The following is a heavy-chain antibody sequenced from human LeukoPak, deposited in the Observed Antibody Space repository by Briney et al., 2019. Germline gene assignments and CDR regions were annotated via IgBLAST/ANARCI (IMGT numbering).Heavy chain of an antibody. D-gene: IGHD3-9*01. CDR3: ARLGRDYDILTGYYHPPL. CDR1: GGSISGYY. J-gene: IGHJ4*02. CDR2: IHSSGYT. V-gene: IGHV4-4*09. Sequence: PSETLSLTCTVSGGSISGYYWSWIRQPPGQGLEWIAYIHSSGYTNYNPSLKSRVTISVDTSKNQFSLKVTSVTAADTAVYYCARLGRDYDILTGYYHPPLWGQGTLVTVSS.